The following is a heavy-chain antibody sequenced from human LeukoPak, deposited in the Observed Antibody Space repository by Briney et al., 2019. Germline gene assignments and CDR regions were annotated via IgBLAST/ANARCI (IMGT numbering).Heavy chain of an antibody. J-gene: IGHJ4*02. CDR1: GFTFGSYG. CDR2: IWYDGSHK. D-gene: IGHD4/OR15-4a*01. V-gene: IGHV3-33*01. CDR3: ARDLGGYGDRFCSYYFDH. Sequence: PGGSLRLSCGTSGFTFGSYGMNWLRQAPGKGLEWVAVIWYDGSHKYYADSAKGRFTISRDNSKNTVSLQMDSLRVEDTALYYCARDLGGYGDRFCSYYFDHWGQGIQVTVSS.